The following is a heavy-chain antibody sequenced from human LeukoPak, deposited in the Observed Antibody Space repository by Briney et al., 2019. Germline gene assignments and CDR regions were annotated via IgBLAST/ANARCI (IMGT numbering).Heavy chain of an antibody. CDR3: VREYFGGYDY. J-gene: IGHJ4*02. V-gene: IGHV3-72*01. CDR1: GFSFRVYF. CDR2: SRNREINYNT. Sequence: GGSLRLSCAASGFSFRVYFMAWVRQAPGKGLEWVGLSRNREINYNTEYGASVKGRVTISRDDSRNLMYLEMKSLKSEDTAVYYCVREYFGGYDYWRQGPLVTVSS. D-gene: IGHD2-15*01.